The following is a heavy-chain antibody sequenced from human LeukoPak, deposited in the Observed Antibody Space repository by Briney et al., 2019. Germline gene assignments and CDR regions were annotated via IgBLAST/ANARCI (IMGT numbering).Heavy chain of an antibody. J-gene: IGHJ3*02. D-gene: IGHD1-26*01. CDR3: ARAVVGATKFAFDI. V-gene: IGHV3-11*04. CDR2: ISSSGSTI. CDR1: GFTFSDYY. Sequence: PGGSLRLSCVASGFTFSDYYMSWIRQAPGKGLEWVSYISSSGSTIYYADSVKGRFTISRDNAKNSLYLQMNSLRAEDTAVYYCARAVVGATKFAFDIWGQGTMVTVSS.